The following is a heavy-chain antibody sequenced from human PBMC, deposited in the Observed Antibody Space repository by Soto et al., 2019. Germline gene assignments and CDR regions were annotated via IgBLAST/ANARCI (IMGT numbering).Heavy chain of an antibody. CDR1: GFSISSYW. J-gene: IGHJ4*02. D-gene: IGHD6-19*01. V-gene: IGHV3-7*04. CDR3: ARAVVGRAFDY. Sequence: EVQLEESGGGLVQPGGSLRLSCAASGFSISSYWMSWGRQAPGKGLEWVATIKQDGSEKYYVGSVKGRFTISRDNAKNSLYLQVNSLRAEDTAVYYCARAVVGRAFDYWGQGTLATVSS. CDR2: IKQDGSEK.